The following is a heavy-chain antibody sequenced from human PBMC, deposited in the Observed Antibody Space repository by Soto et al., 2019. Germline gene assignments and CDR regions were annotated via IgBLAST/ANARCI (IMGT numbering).Heavy chain of an antibody. D-gene: IGHD2-15*01. CDR1: GGTFSSYA. J-gene: IGHJ4*02. CDR3: ARVYCSGGSCVPYYFDY. Sequence: SVKVSCKASGGTFSSYAISWVRQAPGQGLEWMGGIIPIFGTANYAQKFQGRVTITADESTSTAYMELSSLRSEDTAVYYCARVYCSGGSCVPYYFDYWGQGTLVTVS. CDR2: IIPIFGTA. V-gene: IGHV1-69*13.